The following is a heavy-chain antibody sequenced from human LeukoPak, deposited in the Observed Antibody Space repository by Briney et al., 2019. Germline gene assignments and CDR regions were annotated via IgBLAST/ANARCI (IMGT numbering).Heavy chain of an antibody. Sequence: PGGSLRLSCAASGFTFSSYSMTWVRQAPGKGLEWVSSISSSSSYIYYADSVKGRFTISRDNAKNSLYLQMNSLRAEDTAVYYCASGVGYYYDSTTGYFDYWGQGTLVTVSS. J-gene: IGHJ4*02. V-gene: IGHV3-21*01. CDR1: GFTFSSYS. CDR3: ASGVGYYYDSTTGYFDY. CDR2: ISSSSSYI. D-gene: IGHD3-22*01.